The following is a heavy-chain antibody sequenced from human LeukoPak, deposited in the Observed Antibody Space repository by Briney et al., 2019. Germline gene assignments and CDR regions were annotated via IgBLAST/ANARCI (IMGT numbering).Heavy chain of an antibody. D-gene: IGHD5-12*01. J-gene: IGHJ6*03. V-gene: IGHV3-7*01. CDR2: IKQDGSEK. CDR1: GFTFSSYW. CDR3: AKGGGYEAQYYYYYLDV. Sequence: GGSLRLSCAASGFTFSSYWMSWVRQAPGKGLEWVANIKQDGSEKYYADSVKGRFTISRDNSKNTLYLQMKSLRAEDTAVYYCAKGGGYEAQYYYYYLDVWGRGTTVTISS.